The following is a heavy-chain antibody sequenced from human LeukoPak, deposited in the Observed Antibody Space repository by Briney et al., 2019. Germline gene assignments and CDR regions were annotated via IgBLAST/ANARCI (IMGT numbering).Heavy chain of an antibody. D-gene: IGHD3-16*02. CDR3: ARHNGYDYVWGSYRSWNWFDP. J-gene: IGHJ5*02. V-gene: IGHV4-34*01. Sequence: PSETLSLTCAVYGGSFSGYYWSWIRQPPGKGLEWIGEINHSGSTNYNPSLKSRVTISVDTSKNQFSLKLSSVTVADTAVYYCARHNGYDYVWGSYRSWNWFDPWGQGTLVTVSS. CDR1: GGSFSGYY. CDR2: INHSGST.